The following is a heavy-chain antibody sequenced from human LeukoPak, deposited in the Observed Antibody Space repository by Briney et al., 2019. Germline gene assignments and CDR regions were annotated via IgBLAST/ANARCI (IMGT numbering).Heavy chain of an antibody. D-gene: IGHD4-17*01. Sequence: GRSLRPSCPASGFTFSSYAMSWVRQAPGKGLEWLSAISGSGGSTYYADPVKGRFTISRDNSKNTLYLQMNSLRAEDTAVYYCAKESGDYLFDYWGQGTLVTVSS. CDR1: GFTFSSYA. CDR2: ISGSGGST. CDR3: AKESGDYLFDY. J-gene: IGHJ4*02. V-gene: IGHV3-23*01.